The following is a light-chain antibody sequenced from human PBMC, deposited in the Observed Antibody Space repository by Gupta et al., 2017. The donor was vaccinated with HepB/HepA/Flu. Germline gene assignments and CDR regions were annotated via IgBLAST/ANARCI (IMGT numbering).Light chain of an antibody. CDR2: RNN. J-gene: IGLJ2*01. CDR3: AAWDDSLSAVV. V-gene: IGLV1-47*01. CDR1: SSSFGGNY. Sequence: QSVLTQPPSASGTPGQRVTFSCSGSSSSFGGNYVYWYQQLPGTAPKLLIYRNNQRPSGVPDPFSGSKSGTSASLAISGLRSEDEADYYCAAWDDSLSAVVFGGGTKLTV.